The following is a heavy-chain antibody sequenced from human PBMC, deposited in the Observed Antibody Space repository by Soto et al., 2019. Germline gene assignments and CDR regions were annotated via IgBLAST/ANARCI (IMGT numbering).Heavy chain of an antibody. CDR3: ARAPPAKSSSWHSRRAGGQPPNMDV. CDR1: GFTFSSYG. D-gene: IGHD6-13*01. Sequence: QVQLVESGGGVVQPGRSLRLSCAASGFTFSSYGMHWVRQAPGKGLEWVAVIWYDGSNKYYADSVKGRFTISRDNSKNTLYLQMNSLRAEDTAVYYCARAPPAKSSSWHSRRAGGQPPNMDVWGKGTTVTVSS. J-gene: IGHJ6*03. CDR2: IWYDGSNK. V-gene: IGHV3-33*01.